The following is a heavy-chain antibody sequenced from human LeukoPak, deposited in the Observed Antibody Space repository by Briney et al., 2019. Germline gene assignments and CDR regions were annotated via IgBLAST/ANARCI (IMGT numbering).Heavy chain of an antibody. CDR1: GFTFSSYA. Sequence: GGSLRLSCAASGFTFSSYAMSWVRQAPGKGLEWVSAISGSGGSTHYADSVKGRFTISRDNSKNTLYLQMNSLRAENTAVYYCAKGLYSSSWYYFDYWGQGTLVTVSS. CDR3: AKGLYSSSWYYFDY. V-gene: IGHV3-23*01. D-gene: IGHD6-13*01. CDR2: ISGSGGST. J-gene: IGHJ4*02.